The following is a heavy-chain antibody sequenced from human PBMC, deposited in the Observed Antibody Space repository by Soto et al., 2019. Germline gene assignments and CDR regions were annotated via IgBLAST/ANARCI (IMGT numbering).Heavy chain of an antibody. Sequence: QVQLVQSGAEVKKPGSSVKVSCKASGGTFSSYPFSWVRQAPGQGLEWMGRIIPILGIANYAQKFQGRVTITADKSTSTAYMELSSLRSEDTAVYYCARLGSGGSWPPDYWGQGTLVTVSS. D-gene: IGHD2-15*01. V-gene: IGHV1-69*02. CDR3: ARLGSGGSWPPDY. CDR1: GGTFSSYP. J-gene: IGHJ4*02. CDR2: IIPILGIA.